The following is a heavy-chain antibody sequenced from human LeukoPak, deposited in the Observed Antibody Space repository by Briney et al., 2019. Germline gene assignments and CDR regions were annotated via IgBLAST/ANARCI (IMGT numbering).Heavy chain of an antibody. Sequence: SETLSLTCAVYGGSFSGYYWSWIRQPPGKGLEWIGEINHSGSANYNPSLKSRVTISVDTSKNQFSLKLSSVTAADTAVYYCARASPPYYYDSSGYYYHDAFDIWGQGTMVTVSS. CDR1: GGSFSGYY. V-gene: IGHV4-34*01. CDR3: ARASPPYYYDSSGYYYHDAFDI. D-gene: IGHD3-22*01. J-gene: IGHJ3*02. CDR2: INHSGSA.